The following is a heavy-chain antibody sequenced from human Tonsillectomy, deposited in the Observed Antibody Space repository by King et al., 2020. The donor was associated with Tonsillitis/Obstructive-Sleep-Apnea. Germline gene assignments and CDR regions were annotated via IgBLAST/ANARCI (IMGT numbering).Heavy chain of an antibody. D-gene: IGHD2-8*01. V-gene: IGHV5-51*01. Sequence: VQLVESGAEVKKPGESLKISCKGSGYSFTTHWIAWVRQMPGKGLEWMGIIYPGDSDTRYSPSFQGQVTISADKSISTAYLQWSSLKASDTAMYYCARGNPCTTIVPPDSFDIWGQGTMVTVSS. CDR3: ARGNPCTTIVPPDSFDI. CDR2: IYPGDSDT. J-gene: IGHJ3*02. CDR1: GYSFTTHW.